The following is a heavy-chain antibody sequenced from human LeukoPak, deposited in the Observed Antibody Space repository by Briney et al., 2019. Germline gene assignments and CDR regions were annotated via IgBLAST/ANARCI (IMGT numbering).Heavy chain of an antibody. V-gene: IGHV1-8*01. D-gene: IGHD6-19*01. J-gene: IGHJ4*02. Sequence: GASVKVSCKVSGYTLTELSMHWVRQAPGQGLEWMGWMNPNSGNTGYAQKFQGRVTMTRNTSISTAYMELSSLRSEDTAVYYCARGYSSGWPTHFDYWGQGTLVTVSS. CDR1: GYTLTELS. CDR2: MNPNSGNT. CDR3: ARGYSSGWPTHFDY.